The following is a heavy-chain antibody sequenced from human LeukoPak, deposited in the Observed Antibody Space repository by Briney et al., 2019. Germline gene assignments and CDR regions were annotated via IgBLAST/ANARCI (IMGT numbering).Heavy chain of an antibody. CDR2: IKEDGGRK. Sequence: PGGSLRPSCAASGFTFSSYWMHWVRQPPGKGLEWVANIKEDGGRKHYVDSVGGRFTISRDNTKNSLCLQMNSLRAEDTAVYYCARDSVASGSLDYWGQGALVTVSS. V-gene: IGHV3-7*01. CDR3: ARDSVASGSLDY. CDR1: GFTFSSYW. D-gene: IGHD3-10*01. J-gene: IGHJ4*02.